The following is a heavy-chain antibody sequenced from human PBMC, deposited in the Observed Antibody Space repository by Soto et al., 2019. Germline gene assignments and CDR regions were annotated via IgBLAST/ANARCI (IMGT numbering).Heavy chain of an antibody. CDR1: GFTFSTYG. V-gene: IGHV3-23*01. Sequence: DVQLLESGGGSVQRGGSLRLSCAASGFTFSTYGMTWVRQAPGKGLEWVSYGGSGGSTYYADSVKGRFTISRDNSKNTLYLQMNRLRAEDTAVYYCVKFRGRAYHYYYMDVWGNGTKVTVSS. J-gene: IGHJ6*03. D-gene: IGHD3-16*01. CDR2: YGGSGGST. CDR3: VKFRGRAYHYYYMDV.